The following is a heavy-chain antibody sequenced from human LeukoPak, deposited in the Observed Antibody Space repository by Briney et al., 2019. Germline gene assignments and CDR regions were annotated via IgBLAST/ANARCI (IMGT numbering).Heavy chain of an antibody. V-gene: IGHV3-15*01. J-gene: IGHJ4*02. CDR3: TTAVVREGY. CDR2: VKSKIDGGTI. D-gene: IGHD3-10*01. CDR1: GFTFNNYG. Sequence: PGGSLRLSCAASGFTFNNYGMTWVRQAPGKGLEWVGRVKSKIDGGTIDYAAPVKGRFTISRDDSKNTLYLQMNSLKTEDTGVYYCTTAVVREGYWGQGTLVTVFS.